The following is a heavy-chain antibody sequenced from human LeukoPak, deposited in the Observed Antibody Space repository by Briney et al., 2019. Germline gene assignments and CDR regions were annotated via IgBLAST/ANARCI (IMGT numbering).Heavy chain of an antibody. J-gene: IGHJ6*03. CDR2: ISNDGSNK. V-gene: IGHV3-30*04. D-gene: IGHD4-11*01. CDR1: GFTFRSYA. CDR3: ARGGRSNRYYYYYYMDV. Sequence: GGSLRLSCAASGFTFRSYAMHWVRQAPGKGLEWVAVISNDGSNKYYADSVKGRFTISRDNSKNTLYLQMNSLRAEDTAVYYCARGGRSNRYYYYYYMDVWGKGTTVTVSS.